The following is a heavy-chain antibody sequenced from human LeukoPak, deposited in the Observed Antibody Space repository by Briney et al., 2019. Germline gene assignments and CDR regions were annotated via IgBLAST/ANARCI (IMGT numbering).Heavy chain of an antibody. CDR1: GGSISSSNW. Sequence: SGTLSLTCAVSGGSISSSNWWSWVRQPPGKGLEWIGEIYHSGSTNYNPSLKSRVTISVDKSKNQFSLTLSPVTAADTAVYYCASYDYVWGSYRYYYWGQGTLVTVSS. CDR3: ASYDYVWGSYRYYY. V-gene: IGHV4-4*02. D-gene: IGHD3-16*02. J-gene: IGHJ4*02. CDR2: IYHSGST.